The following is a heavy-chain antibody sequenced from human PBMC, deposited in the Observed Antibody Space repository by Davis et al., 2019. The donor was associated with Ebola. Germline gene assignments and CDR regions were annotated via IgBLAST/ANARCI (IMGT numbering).Heavy chain of an antibody. V-gene: IGHV4-34*01. D-gene: IGHD5-12*01. J-gene: IGHJ4*02. CDR2: INHSGST. Sequence: MPSETLSLTCAVYGGSFSGYYWSWIRQPPGKGPEWIGEINHSGSTNYNPSLKSRVTISVDTSKNQFSLKLSSVTAADTAVYYCARGRGGYGYPDYWGQGTLVTVSS. CDR3: ARGRGGYGYPDY. CDR1: GGSFSGYY.